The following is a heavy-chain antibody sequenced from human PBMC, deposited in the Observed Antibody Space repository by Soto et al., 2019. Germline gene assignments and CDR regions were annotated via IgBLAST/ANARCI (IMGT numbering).Heavy chain of an antibody. CDR1: GFSFSNYG. D-gene: IGHD6-19*01. V-gene: IGHV3-33*01. CDR3: ARDDIPGRAVATYGMDV. Sequence: QVQLVESGGGVVQPGRSLRLSCAASGFSFSNYGMHWVRQAPGKGLEWVAVIWYDGSNKNYADSVKGRFTIYRDNSKNTLYLQMDSLRGEDTAVYYCARDDIPGRAVATYGMDVWGQGTTVTVSS. J-gene: IGHJ6*02. CDR2: IWYDGSNK.